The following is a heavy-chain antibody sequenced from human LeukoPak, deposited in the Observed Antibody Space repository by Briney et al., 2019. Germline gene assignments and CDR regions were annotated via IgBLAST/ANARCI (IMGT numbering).Heavy chain of an antibody. J-gene: IGHJ4*02. D-gene: IGHD3-22*01. CDR3: ARDQFDYYDSSGVYYFDY. CDR1: GFTFSSYA. CDR2: ISGSGGST. V-gene: IGHV3-23*01. Sequence: GGSLRLSCAASGFTFSSYAMSWVRQAPGKGLEWVSAISGSGGSTYYADSVKGRFTISRDNAKNSLYLQMNSLRAEDTAVYYCARDQFDYYDSSGVYYFDYWGQGTLVTVSS.